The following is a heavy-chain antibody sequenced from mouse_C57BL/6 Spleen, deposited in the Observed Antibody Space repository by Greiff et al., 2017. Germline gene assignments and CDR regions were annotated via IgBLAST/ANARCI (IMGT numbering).Heavy chain of an antibody. CDR2: IWRGGST. CDR1: GFSLTSYG. V-gene: IGHV2-2*01. D-gene: IGHD1-1*01. Sequence: VQRVESGPGLVQPSQSLSITCTASGFSLTSYGVHWVRQSPGKGLEWLGVIWRGGSTDYNAAFISRLGISKDNSKSQVFFKMNSLQADDTAIYYCARNGYYGRNAMGDWGQGASVTVSS. J-gene: IGHJ4*01. CDR3: ARNGYYGRNAMGD.